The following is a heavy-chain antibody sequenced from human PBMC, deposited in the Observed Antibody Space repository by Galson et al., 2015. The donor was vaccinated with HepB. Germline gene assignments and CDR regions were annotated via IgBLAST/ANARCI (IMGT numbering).Heavy chain of an antibody. CDR1: GFTFSSYS. CDR2: ISSSSSYR. J-gene: IGHJ5*02. Sequence: SLRLSCAASGFTFSSYSMNWVRQAPGKGLEWVSSISSSSSYRYYADSVQGRFTISRDNAKNSLYLQMNSLRAEDTAVYYCAKDRGSGYYPKTFDPWGQGTLVTVSS. D-gene: IGHD3-3*01. CDR3: AKDRGSGYYPKTFDP. V-gene: IGHV3-21*01.